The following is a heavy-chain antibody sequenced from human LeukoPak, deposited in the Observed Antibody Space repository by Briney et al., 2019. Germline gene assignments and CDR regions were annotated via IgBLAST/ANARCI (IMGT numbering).Heavy chain of an antibody. CDR3: ARLTWGADY. J-gene: IGHJ4*02. V-gene: IGHV4-34*01. D-gene: IGHD3-16*01. CDR2: INHSGST. CDR1: GGSISSYY. Sequence: SETLSLTCTVSGGSISSYYWSWIRQPPGKGLEWIGEINHSGSTNYNPSLKSRVTISVDTSKNQFSLKLSSVTAADTAVYYCARLTWGADYWGQGTLVTVSS.